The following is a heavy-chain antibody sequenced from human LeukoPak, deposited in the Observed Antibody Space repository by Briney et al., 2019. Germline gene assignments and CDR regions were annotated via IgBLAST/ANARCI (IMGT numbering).Heavy chain of an antibody. J-gene: IGHJ4*02. D-gene: IGHD4-23*01. Sequence: SETLSLTCTVSGGSIGSYFWSWIRQPPGKGLEWIGEINHSGSTNYNPSLKSRVTISVDTSKNQFSLKLSSVTAADTAVYYCARGRTDYGGNSGVFDYWGQGTLVTVSS. CDR3: ARGRTDYGGNSGVFDY. CDR1: GGSIGSYF. V-gene: IGHV4-34*01. CDR2: INHSGST.